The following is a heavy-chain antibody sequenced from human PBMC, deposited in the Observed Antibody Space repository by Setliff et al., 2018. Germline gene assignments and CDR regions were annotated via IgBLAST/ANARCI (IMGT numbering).Heavy chain of an antibody. Sequence: SETLSLTCTVSGGSISTSNYYWGWIRQAPGKGLEWIASVYFGGNTYNNPSLKSRVTISVDTSKNHFSLTLSSVTAADTAVYFCARQPSSGAYYNPRPYYFDSSGQTQYYFDYWGQGTLVTVSS. J-gene: IGHJ4*02. D-gene: IGHD3-22*01. CDR3: ARQPSSGAYYNPRPYYFDSSGQTQYYFDY. V-gene: IGHV4-39*01. CDR1: GGSISTSNYY. CDR2: VYFGGNT.